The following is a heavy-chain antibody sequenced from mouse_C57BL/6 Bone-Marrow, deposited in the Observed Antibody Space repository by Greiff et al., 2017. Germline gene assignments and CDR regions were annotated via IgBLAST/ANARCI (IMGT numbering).Heavy chain of an antibody. CDR1: GYTFTDYY. D-gene: IGHD1-1*01. V-gene: IGHV1-19*01. CDR2: INPYNGGT. Sequence: EVQLQQSGPVLVKPGASVKMSCKASGYTFTDYYMNWVKQSHGKSLEWIGVINPYNGGTSYNQKFKGKATLTVDKSSSTAYMELNSLTSEDSAVYYCARNYGSRPWAMDYWGQGTSVTVSS. J-gene: IGHJ4*01. CDR3: ARNYGSRPWAMDY.